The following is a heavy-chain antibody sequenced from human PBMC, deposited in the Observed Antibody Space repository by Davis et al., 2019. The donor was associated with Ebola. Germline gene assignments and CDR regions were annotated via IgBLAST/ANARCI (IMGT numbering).Heavy chain of an antibody. CDR3: ARDLGYSYGPASLD. Sequence: AASVKVSCKASGYTFTSYGISWVRQAPGQGLEWMGWISAYNGNTNYAQKLQGRVIMTSDTATTTAYMEVGSLRSDDTAVYYCARDLGYSYGPASLDWGQGTLVTVSS. CDR2: ISAYNGNT. CDR1: GYTFTSYG. V-gene: IGHV1-18*01. J-gene: IGHJ4*02. D-gene: IGHD5-18*01.